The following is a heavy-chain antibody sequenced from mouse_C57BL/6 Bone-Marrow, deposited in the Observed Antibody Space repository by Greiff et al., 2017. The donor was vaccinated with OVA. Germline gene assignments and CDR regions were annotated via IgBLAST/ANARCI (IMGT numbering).Heavy chain of an antibody. CDR2: ISSGGSYT. D-gene: IGHD2-2*01. J-gene: IGHJ2*01. V-gene: IGHV5-6*01. CDR3: ARLLWSRRFDY. CDR1: GYTFSSYG. Sequence: DVQLQESGGDLVKPGGSLKLSCAASGYTFSSYGMSWVRQTPDKRLEWVATISSGGSYTYYPDSVKGRFTISRDNAKNTLYLQMSSLKSEDSAMYYCARLLWSRRFDYWGQGTTLTVSS.